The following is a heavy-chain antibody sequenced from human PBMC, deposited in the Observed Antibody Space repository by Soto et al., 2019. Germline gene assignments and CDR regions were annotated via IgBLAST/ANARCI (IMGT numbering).Heavy chain of an antibody. Sequence: QVQLVQSGAEEKKPGASVKVSCKASGYTFTSYAMHWVRQAPGQRLEWMGWINAGNGNTKYSQKFQGRVTITRDPSAITAYRELSSLRSEDTAMYYCSRDPSYYGMDVWGQGTTVTVSS. CDR2: INAGNGNT. CDR1: GYTFTSYA. J-gene: IGHJ6*02. CDR3: SRDPSYYGMDV. V-gene: IGHV1-3*05.